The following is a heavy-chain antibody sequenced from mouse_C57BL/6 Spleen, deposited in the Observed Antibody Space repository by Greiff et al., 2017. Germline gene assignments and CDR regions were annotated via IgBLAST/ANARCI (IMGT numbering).Heavy chain of an antibody. CDR1: GYAFSSSW. CDR2: IYPGDGDT. J-gene: IGHJ4*01. V-gene: IGHV1-82*01. CDR3: AKKGATDYYAMDY. D-gene: IGHD3-1*01. Sequence: QVQLQHSGPELVKPGASVKISCKASGYAFSSSWMNWVKQRPGKGLEWIGRIYPGDGDTNYNGKFKGKATLTADKSSSTAYMQLSSLTSEDSAVFFCAKKGATDYYAMDYWGQGTSGTVSS.